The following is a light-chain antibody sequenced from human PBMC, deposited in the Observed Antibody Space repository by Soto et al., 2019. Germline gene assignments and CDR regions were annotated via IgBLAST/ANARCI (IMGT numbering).Light chain of an antibody. V-gene: IGKV1-5*01. CDR2: DVS. J-gene: IGKJ1*01. CDR1: QNIERW. Sequence: DIQMAQSPSTLSASVGDRVTITCRASQNIERWLAWYQQKPGKAPKLLLYDVSSLESGVPSRFSGSGSATEFILTINGLQTDDFATYFCQQFKSGTWTFGQGTKVDIK. CDR3: QQFKSGTWT.